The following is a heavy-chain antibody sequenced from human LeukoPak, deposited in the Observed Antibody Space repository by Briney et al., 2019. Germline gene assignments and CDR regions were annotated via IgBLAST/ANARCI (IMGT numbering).Heavy chain of an antibody. D-gene: IGHD1-26*01. Sequence: SEALSLTCTVSGDSISNYYWSWIRQPAGKGLEWIGRIYTSGSTNYNPSLESRVTISVDTSKNQFSLKLSSVTAADTAVYYCARWGGGSYYGVDYWGQGTLVTVSS. V-gene: IGHV4-4*07. CDR3: ARWGGGSYYGVDY. J-gene: IGHJ4*02. CDR2: IYTSGST. CDR1: GDSISNYY.